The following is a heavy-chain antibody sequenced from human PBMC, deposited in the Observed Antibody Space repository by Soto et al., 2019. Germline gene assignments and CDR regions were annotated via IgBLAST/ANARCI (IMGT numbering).Heavy chain of an antibody. Sequence: ETRSRDWPVSAGCSSSCSEYRRGIRQPGGKGLELIGYIYYSGSTNYNPSLKSRVTISVDTSKNQFSLKLSSVTAADTAVYYCARDKTTDDYYGMSVWGQGTTVTVSS. J-gene: IGHJ6*02. CDR1: AGCSSSCSEY. CDR3: ARDKTTDDYYGMSV. V-gene: IGHV4-61*01. D-gene: IGHD1-1*01. CDR2: IYYSGST.